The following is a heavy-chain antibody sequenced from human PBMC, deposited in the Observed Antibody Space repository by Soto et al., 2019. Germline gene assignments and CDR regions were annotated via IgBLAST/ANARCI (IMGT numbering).Heavy chain of an antibody. CDR3: ARDSYYYGSGSLVY. V-gene: IGHV4-59*01. D-gene: IGHD3-10*01. CDR2: IYYSGST. J-gene: IGHJ4*02. Sequence: QVQLQESGPGLVKPSETLSLTCTVSGGSISSYYWSWIRQPPGKGLEWIGYIYYSGSTNYNPSLTSRVTISVDTSKNQVSLKLSSVTAADTAVYYCARDSYYYGSGSLVYWGQGTLVTVSS. CDR1: GGSISSYY.